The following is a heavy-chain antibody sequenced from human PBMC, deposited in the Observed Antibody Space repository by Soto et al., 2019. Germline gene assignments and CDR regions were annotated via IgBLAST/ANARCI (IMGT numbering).Heavy chain of an antibody. CDR1: GYTFTSWA. V-gene: IGHV1-3*01. Sequence: ASVKVSGNASGYTFTSWAMHWVRQAPGQRLEWMGWINAGNGNTKYSQKFQGRVTITRDTSASTAYMELSSLRSEDTAVYYCARGTYGGNAGYYYYYGMDVWGQGTTVTVSS. CDR3: ARGTYGGNAGYYYYYGMDV. CDR2: INAGNGNT. J-gene: IGHJ6*02. D-gene: IGHD4-17*01.